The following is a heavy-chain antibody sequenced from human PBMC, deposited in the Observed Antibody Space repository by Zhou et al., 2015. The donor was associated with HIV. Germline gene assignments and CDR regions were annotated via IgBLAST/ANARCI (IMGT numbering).Heavy chain of an antibody. Sequence: QVQLLQSGAEVKKPGSSVKVSCKASGATFSRFAITWLRQAPGRGLEWMAGIIPSFGIANVAQMFRDRVSIDADKSTNTAYMEVTSLRSDDTAVYYCARAPISAAVNRYYYYGMDVWGRRDPGSTVSS. CDR2: IIPSFGIA. CDR1: GATFSRFA. D-gene: IGHD3-3*02. CDR3: ARAPISAAVNRYYYYGMDV. J-gene: IGHJ6*02. V-gene: IGHV1-69*17.